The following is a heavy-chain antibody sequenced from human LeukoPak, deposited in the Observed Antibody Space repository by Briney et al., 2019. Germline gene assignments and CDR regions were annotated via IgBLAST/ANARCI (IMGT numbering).Heavy chain of an antibody. CDR1: GFTFDDYA. D-gene: IGHD6-19*01. CDR2: ISWNSGSI. J-gene: IGHJ4*02. Sequence: GGSLRLSCAASGFTFDDYAMHWVRQAPGKGLEWVSGISWNSGSIGYADSVKGRFTISRDNAKNSLYLQMNSLRAEDMPLYYFAKATPGIAVAGSFDYWGQGTLVTVSS. CDR3: AKATPGIAVAGSFDY. V-gene: IGHV3-9*03.